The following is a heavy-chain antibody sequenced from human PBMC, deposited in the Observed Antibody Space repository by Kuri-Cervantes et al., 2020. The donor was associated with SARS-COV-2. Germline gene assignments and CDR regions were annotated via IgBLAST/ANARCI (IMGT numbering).Heavy chain of an antibody. J-gene: IGHJ4*02. CDR3: AHRRSSSSWYYFDY. Sequence: SGPTLVKPTETLTLTCTVSGFSLSNARMGVSWIRQPPGKALEWLAHIFSNDEKSYSTSLKSRLTISKDTSKSQVVLTMTNMDPVDTATYYCAHRRSSSSWYYFDYWGQGTLVTVSS. D-gene: IGHD6-13*01. CDR2: IFSNDEK. CDR1: GFSLSNARMG. V-gene: IGHV2-26*01.